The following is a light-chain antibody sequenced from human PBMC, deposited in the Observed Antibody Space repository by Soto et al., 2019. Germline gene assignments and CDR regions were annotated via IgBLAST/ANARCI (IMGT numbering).Light chain of an antibody. Sequence: EIVVTQSPATLSVSPGERATLSCRASQSVGNNFAWYQQKPGQAPRLLIFATSTRATGVPARFSGSGSGTEFTLTISSRQSEDFAVYYCQQYGDWPLTVGGGAKVEIE. CDR3: QQYGDWPLT. V-gene: IGKV3-15*01. CDR1: QSVGNN. CDR2: ATS. J-gene: IGKJ4*01.